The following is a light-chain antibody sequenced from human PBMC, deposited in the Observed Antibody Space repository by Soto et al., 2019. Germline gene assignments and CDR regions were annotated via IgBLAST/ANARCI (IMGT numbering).Light chain of an antibody. J-gene: IGKJ1*01. CDR3: MQGSHWPPWT. V-gene: IGKV2-30*02. CDR2: QVS. Sequence: DVVMTQSPLSLPVTLGQPASISCRSSQSLLHSDGNTYLNWFQQRPGQSPRRLVYQVSNRDSGEPERFSGSGSGTDFTLKISRVEAEDVGVYYCMQGSHWPPWTFGQGTKVEIK. CDR1: QSLLHSDGNTY.